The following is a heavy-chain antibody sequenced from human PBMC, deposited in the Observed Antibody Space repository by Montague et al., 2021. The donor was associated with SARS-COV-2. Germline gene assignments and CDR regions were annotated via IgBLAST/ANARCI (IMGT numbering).Heavy chain of an antibody. Sequence: SETLSLTCAVYGASFSDYSWTWVRQAPGEGLAWIGEVNPGGSNNYNPSLMSRVSISVDTSKNQFSLNLRSVTAADSAIYYCARGSTSSWKQKIRENRGLSLAISCFHNFVMDVWGQGTTVVVSS. J-gene: IGHJ6*02. CDR3: ARGSTSSWKQKIRENRGLSLAISCFHNFVMDV. D-gene: IGHD6-13*01. CDR1: GASFSDYS. CDR2: VNPGGSN. V-gene: IGHV4-34*01.